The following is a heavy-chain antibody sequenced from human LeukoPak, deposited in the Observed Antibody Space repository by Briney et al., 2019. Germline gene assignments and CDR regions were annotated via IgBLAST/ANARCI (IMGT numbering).Heavy chain of an antibody. CDR3: ARSKRSQYYEFWSGYPDY. D-gene: IGHD3-3*01. V-gene: IGHV1-18*01. CDR1: GYTFTSYG. Sequence: ASVKVSCKASGYTFTSYGISWVRQAPGQGLEWMGWISAYNGNTNYAQKLQGRVTMTTDTSTSTAYMELRSLRSDDTAVYYCARSKRSQYYEFWSGYPDYWGQGTLVTVSS. CDR2: ISAYNGNT. J-gene: IGHJ4*02.